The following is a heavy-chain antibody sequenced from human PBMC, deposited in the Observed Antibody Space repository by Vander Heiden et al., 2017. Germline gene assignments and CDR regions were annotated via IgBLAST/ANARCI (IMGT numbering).Heavy chain of an antibody. CDR3: ARHDSGLWYFDL. CDR1: RGPVRSSAYF. CDR2: IFYAGNT. D-gene: IGHD3-10*01. Sequence: QLQLQASGPGLVRPSETLSLTCRVSRGPVRSSAYFWAWIRQPSGKGLEWIASIFYAGNTFYNPSLKSRVSISVDMPSDQFSLKLTSVIASDTAVYYCARHDSGLWYFDLWGRGTLVTVSS. V-gene: IGHV4-39*01. J-gene: IGHJ2*01.